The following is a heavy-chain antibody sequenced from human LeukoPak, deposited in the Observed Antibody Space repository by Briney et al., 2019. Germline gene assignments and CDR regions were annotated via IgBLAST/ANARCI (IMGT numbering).Heavy chain of an antibody. CDR1: RFTFSSYW. D-gene: IGHD5-18*01. V-gene: IGHV3-23*01. CDR2: ISGSGGST. J-gene: IGHJ4*02. Sequence: GGSLRLSCAASRFTFSSYWMSWVRQAPGKGLEWVSAISGSGGSTYYADPVKGRFTISRDNSKNTLYLQMNSLRAEDTAVYYCAKVKSYGYDYWGQGTLVTVSS. CDR3: AKVKSYGYDY.